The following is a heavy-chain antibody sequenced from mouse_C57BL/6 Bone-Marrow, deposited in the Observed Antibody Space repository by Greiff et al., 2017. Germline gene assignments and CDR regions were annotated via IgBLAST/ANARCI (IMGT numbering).Heavy chain of an antibody. D-gene: IGHD1-1*01. CDR1: GFTFSDYG. Sequence: EVHLVESGGGLVKPGGSLKLSCAASGFTFSDYGMHWVRQAPEKGLEWVAYISSGSSTIYYADTVKGRFTISRDNAKNTLFLQMTSLRSEDTAMYYCARTTVVAKDYWYFDVWGTGTTVTVSS. CDR3: ARTTVVAKDYWYFDV. J-gene: IGHJ1*03. CDR2: ISSGSSTI. V-gene: IGHV5-17*01.